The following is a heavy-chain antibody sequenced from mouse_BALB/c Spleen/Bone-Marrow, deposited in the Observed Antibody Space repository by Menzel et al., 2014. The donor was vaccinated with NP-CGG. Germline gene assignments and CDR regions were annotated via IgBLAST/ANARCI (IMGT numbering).Heavy chain of an antibody. J-gene: IGHJ1*01. CDR2: INPDSSTI. CDR1: GFDFSRYW. CDR3: ARLNCYGNLFV. V-gene: IGHV4-1*02. D-gene: IGHD1-1*01. Sequence: EVKLLESGGGLVQPGGSLKLSCAASGFDFSRYWMSWVRQAPGKGLEWIGEINPDSSTINYTPSLKDKFIISRDNAKNTQCLHMIKVRSEDTALYYCARLNCYGNLFVWGAGTTVTVSS.